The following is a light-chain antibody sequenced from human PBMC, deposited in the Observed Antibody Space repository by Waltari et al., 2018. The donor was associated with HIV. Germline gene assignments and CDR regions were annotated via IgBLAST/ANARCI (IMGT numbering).Light chain of an antibody. CDR1: QGISHH. CDR2: AAS. Sequence: DIQMTQSPPSLSASVRDRVTLTCRASQGISHHLAWYQQKPGKLPKLLIYAASTWQSGVPARFSGSGFGTDFTLTISSLEPEDVATYYCQTYDSAPFTFGPGTKVDIK. J-gene: IGKJ3*01. CDR3: QTYDSAPFT. V-gene: IGKV1-27*01.